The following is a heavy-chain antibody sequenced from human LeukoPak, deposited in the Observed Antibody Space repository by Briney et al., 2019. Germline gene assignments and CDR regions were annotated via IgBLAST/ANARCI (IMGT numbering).Heavy chain of an antibody. V-gene: IGHV3-23*01. CDR1: GFTFNSYA. CDR2: ISGSGGST. D-gene: IGHD2-15*01. J-gene: IGHJ4*02. Sequence: GGSLRLSCAASGFTFNSYAMSWVRQGPGKGLEWVSGISGSGGSTYYADSMKGRFTISRDNSKNTLYLQMNSLRTEDTAVYYCAKQLGYCSDGSCYFPYWGQGTLVTVSS. CDR3: AKQLGYCSDGSCYFPY.